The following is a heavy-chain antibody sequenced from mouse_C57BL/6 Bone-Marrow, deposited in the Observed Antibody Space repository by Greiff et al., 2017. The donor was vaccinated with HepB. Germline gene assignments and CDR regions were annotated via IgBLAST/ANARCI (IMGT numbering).Heavy chain of an antibody. CDR3: ARSPHYYGSSYGWFAY. V-gene: IGHV1-12*01. CDR1: GYTFTSYN. D-gene: IGHD1-1*01. CDR2: IYPGNGDT. J-gene: IGHJ3*01. Sequence: QSGAELVRPGASVKMSCKASGYTFTSYNMHWVKQTPRQGLEWIGAIYPGNGDTSYNQKFKGKATLTVDKSSSTAYMQLSSLTSEDSAVYFCARSPHYYGSSYGWFAYWGQGTLVTVSA.